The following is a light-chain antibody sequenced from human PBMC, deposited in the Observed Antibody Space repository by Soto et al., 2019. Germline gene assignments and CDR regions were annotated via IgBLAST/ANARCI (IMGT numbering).Light chain of an antibody. CDR1: SSNIGSKP. V-gene: IGLV1-44*01. CDR2: TND. Sequence: QSALTQPPSASGTPGQRVTISCSGSSSNIGSKPINWYQHLPGTAPKLLIFTNDRRPSGVPDRFSGSKSGTSGSLAITGPQSADEADYYCATWDDTLKGPVFGGGTQLTVL. J-gene: IGLJ3*02. CDR3: ATWDDTLKGPV.